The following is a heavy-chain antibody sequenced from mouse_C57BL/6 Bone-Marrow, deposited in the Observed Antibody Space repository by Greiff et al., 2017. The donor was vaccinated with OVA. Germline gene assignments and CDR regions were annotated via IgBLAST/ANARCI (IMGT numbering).Heavy chain of an antibody. V-gene: IGHV7-1*01. CDR3: ARDADDGYHPAWFAY. J-gene: IGHJ3*01. CDR1: GFTFSDFY. Sequence: EVNVVESGGGLVQSGRSLRLSCATSGFTFSDFYMEWVRQAPGKGLEWIAASRNKANDYTTEYSASVKGRFIVSRDTSQSILYLQMNALRAEDTAIYYCARDADDGYHPAWFAYWGQGTLVTVSA. D-gene: IGHD2-3*01. CDR2: SRNKANDYTT.